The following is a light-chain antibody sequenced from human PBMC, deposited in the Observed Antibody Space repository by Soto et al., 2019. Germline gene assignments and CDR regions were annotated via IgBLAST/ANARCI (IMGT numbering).Light chain of an antibody. V-gene: IGLV2-14*01. CDR1: SNDVGAYIY. J-gene: IGLJ1*01. CDR2: EVS. Sequence: QSALTQPASVSGSPGQSITISCTGTSNDVGAYIYVSWFQQHTGKAPQFIIYEVSNRPSGVSSRFSGSKSGNTASLTISGLQAEDEADYYCSSYTNNNTLVFGTGTKVTGL. CDR3: SSYTNNNTLV.